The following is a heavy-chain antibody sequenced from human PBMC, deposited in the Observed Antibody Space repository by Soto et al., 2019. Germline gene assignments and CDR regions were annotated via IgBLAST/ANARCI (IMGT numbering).Heavy chain of an antibody. CDR1: GGTFSSYA. CDR2: IIPIFGTA. Sequence: GASVKVSCKASGGTFSSYAISWVRQAPGQGLEWMGGIIPIFGTANYAQKFQGRVTITADESTSTAYMELSSLRSEDTAVYYCARRRDGYNWNYYYYGMDVWGQGTTVTVSS. V-gene: IGHV1-69*13. J-gene: IGHJ6*02. CDR3: ARRRDGYNWNYYYYGMDV. D-gene: IGHD5-12*01.